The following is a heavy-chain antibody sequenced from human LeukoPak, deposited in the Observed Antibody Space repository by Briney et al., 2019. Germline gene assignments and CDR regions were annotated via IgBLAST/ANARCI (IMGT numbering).Heavy chain of an antibody. CDR3: ARSLAVTTIDY. CDR2: ISSSSSYI. J-gene: IGHJ4*02. V-gene: IGHV3-21*01. CDR1: GFTVSSNY. Sequence: GGSLRLSCAASGFTVSSNYMSWVRQAPGKGLEWVSSISSSSSYIYYADSVKGRFTISRDNAKNSLYLQMNSLRAEDTAVYYCARSLAVTTIDYWGQGTLVTVSS. D-gene: IGHD4-11*01.